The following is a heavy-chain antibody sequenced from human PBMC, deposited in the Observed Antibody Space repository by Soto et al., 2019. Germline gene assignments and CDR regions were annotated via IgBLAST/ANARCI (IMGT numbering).Heavy chain of an antibody. CDR1: GGTFSSFA. CDR2: IFPMLGTT. J-gene: IGHJ4*02. CDR3: AREGYTTSSIHSFLDS. Sequence: QVQLVQSGADVRKPGSSVKVSCKASGGTFSSFAISWVRQAPGQGLEWMGRIFPMLGTTKYGQKFQGRLTMTADKSSNIAYMELNSLRSEDTALYYCAREGYTTSSIHSFLDSWGQGTLVTVSS. V-gene: IGHV1-69*09. D-gene: IGHD6-6*01.